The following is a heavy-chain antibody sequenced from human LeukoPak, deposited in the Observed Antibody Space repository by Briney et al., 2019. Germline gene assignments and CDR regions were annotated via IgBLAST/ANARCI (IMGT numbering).Heavy chain of an antibody. CDR2: IYYSGST. Sequence: PSETLSLTCTVSGGTISSSSYYWGWIRQPPGKGLEWIGSIYYSGSTYYNPSLKSRVTISVDTSKNQFSLKLSSVTAADTAVYYCATLSKYSSSSYYYFDYWGQGTLVTVSS. D-gene: IGHD6-6*01. J-gene: IGHJ4*02. V-gene: IGHV4-39*01. CDR1: GGTISSSSYY. CDR3: ATLSKYSSSSYYYFDY.